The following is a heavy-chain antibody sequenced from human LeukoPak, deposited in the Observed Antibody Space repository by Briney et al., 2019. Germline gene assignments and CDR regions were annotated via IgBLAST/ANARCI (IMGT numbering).Heavy chain of an antibody. J-gene: IGHJ3*02. CDR3: ARDRDVDYGNDGFDI. D-gene: IGHD4/OR15-4a*01. CDR2: ISASGQTI. CDR1: GFAFNTYS. V-gene: IGHV3-48*04. Sequence: PGGSLRLSCAASGFAFNTYSMNWVRQAPGKGLEWVSYISASGQTIYYADSVRGRFTISRDNAKNSLYLQMNSLGAEDTAVYHCARDRDVDYGNDGFDIWGQGTTVTVSS.